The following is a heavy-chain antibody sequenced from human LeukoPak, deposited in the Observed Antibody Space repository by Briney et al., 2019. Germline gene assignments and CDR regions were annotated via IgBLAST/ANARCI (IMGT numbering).Heavy chain of an antibody. CDR3: ARDLLGYSSSGDI. V-gene: IGHV1-8*01. CDR1: GYTFSSYD. J-gene: IGHJ3*02. Sequence: GASVKVSCKASGYTFSSYDINWVRQATGQGLEWMAWMNPKSGNTGYAQKFQGRVTMTRNTSISTAYMELRSLRSDDTAVYYCARDLLGYSSSGDIWGQGTMVTVSS. CDR2: MNPKSGNT. D-gene: IGHD6-6*01.